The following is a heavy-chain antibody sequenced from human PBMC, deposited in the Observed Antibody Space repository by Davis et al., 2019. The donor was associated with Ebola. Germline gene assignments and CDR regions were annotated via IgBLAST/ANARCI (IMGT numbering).Heavy chain of an antibody. V-gene: IGHV3-30-3*01. J-gene: IGHJ6*03. D-gene: IGHD5-18*01. CDR1: GFTFSSYA. Sequence: PGGSLRLSCAASGFTFSSYAMHWVRQAPGKGLEWVAVISYDGSNKYYADSVKGRFTISRDNSKNTLYLQMNSLRADDTSVYYCARRWIQLWALSLDMDVWGKGTTVTVSS. CDR3: ARRWIQLWALSLDMDV. CDR2: ISYDGSNK.